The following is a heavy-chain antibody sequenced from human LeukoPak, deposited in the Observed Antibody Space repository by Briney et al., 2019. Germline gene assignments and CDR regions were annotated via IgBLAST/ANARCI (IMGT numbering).Heavy chain of an antibody. D-gene: IGHD3-16*01. V-gene: IGHV4-4*09. CDR1: GGSLTNYY. Sequence: SETLSLTCSVSGGSLTNYYWGWIRQPPGKGLEFIGYIRSDGTTNYDSSLQSRVAISLDTSKIQFSLRLYSVTAADTALYFCARLNFRGGEALHFDSWGQGTLVTVSS. J-gene: IGHJ4*02. CDR2: IRSDGTT. CDR3: ARLNFRGGEALHFDS.